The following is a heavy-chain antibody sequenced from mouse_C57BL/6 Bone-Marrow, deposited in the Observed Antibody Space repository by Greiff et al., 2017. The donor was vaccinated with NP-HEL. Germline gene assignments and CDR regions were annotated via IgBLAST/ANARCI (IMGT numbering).Heavy chain of an antibody. D-gene: IGHD2-5*01. J-gene: IGHJ2*01. CDR1: GYTFTDYE. CDR2: IVPETGGT. CDR3: TRGGDSNYGNY. Sequence: VQLQQSGAELVRPGASVTLSCTASGYTFTDYEMHWVKQPPVHGLEWIGAIVPETGGTAYNQKFKGKAILTADKSSSTAYMERRGLTSEDSAVYYCTRGGDSNYGNYWGQGTTLTVSS. V-gene: IGHV1-15*01.